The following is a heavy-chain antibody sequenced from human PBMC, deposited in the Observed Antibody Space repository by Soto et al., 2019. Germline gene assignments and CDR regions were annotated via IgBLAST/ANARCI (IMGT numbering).Heavy chain of an antibody. Sequence: PSETLSLTCTISGGSISSGGYYWSWIRQHPGKGLDWIGYIYSSGSTYYNPSLKSRVTISVDTSKNQFSLKLSSVTAADTAVYYCARDQMVRGVYHYFDYWGQGTLVTVSS. D-gene: IGHD3-10*01. CDR1: GGSISSGGYY. CDR3: ARDQMVRGVYHYFDY. CDR2: IYSSGST. J-gene: IGHJ4*02. V-gene: IGHV4-31*03.